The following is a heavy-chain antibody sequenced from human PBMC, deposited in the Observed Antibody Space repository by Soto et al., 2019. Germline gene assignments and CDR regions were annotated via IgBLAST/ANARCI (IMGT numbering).Heavy chain of an antibody. J-gene: IGHJ5*02. Sequence: QLQLQESGPGLVKPSETLSLTCTVSGGSISSSSYYWGWIRQPPGKGLEWIGSIYYSGSTYYNPSLKSRVTISVDPSKNHFSLKLSSVTAADTAVYYCARHVDTAMVTGFDPWGQGTLVTVSS. V-gene: IGHV4-39*01. CDR2: IYYSGST. CDR1: GGSISSSSYY. CDR3: ARHVDTAMVTGFDP. D-gene: IGHD5-18*01.